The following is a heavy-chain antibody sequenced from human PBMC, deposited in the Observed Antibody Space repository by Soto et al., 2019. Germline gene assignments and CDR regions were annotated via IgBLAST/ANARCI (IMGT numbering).Heavy chain of an antibody. V-gene: IGHV4-31*01. CDR3: AGGRGCLLGIVVWYFDY. Sequence: QVQLQESGPGLVKPSQTLSLTCTVSGGSISSGDYYWNWIRQRPGKGLEWTGYIYKKGNSYYHPSFKSLVTMSLATSKDQFYLELVSVTAADTGVNFCAGGRGCLLGIVVWYFDYWGQGTLVTVSS. CDR1: GGSISSGDYY. J-gene: IGHJ4*02. CDR2: IYKKGNS. D-gene: IGHD2-8*02.